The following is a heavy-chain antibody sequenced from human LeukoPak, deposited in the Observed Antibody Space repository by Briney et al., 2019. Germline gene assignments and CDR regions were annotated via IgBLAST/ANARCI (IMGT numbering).Heavy chain of an antibody. Sequence: PSETLSLTCAVYGGSLSGYDWNWIRQPPGKGLEWIGEINHTGSSNYNPSLKSRVTISVDTSKNQFSLKLSSVTAADTAVYYCASRGVVDYWGQGTLVTVSS. CDR2: INHTGSS. CDR1: GGSLSGYD. CDR3: ASRGVVDY. J-gene: IGHJ4*02. D-gene: IGHD3-3*01. V-gene: IGHV4-34*01.